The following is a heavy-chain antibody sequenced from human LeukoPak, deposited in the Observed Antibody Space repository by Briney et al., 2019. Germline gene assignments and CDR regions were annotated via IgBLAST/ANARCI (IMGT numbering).Heavy chain of an antibody. CDR2: INPNSGGT. Sequence: GASVKVSCKASGYTFTGYYMHWVRRAPGQGLEWMGWINPNSGGTNYAQKFQGRVTMTRDTSISTAYMELTRLRSDDTAVYYCARAPIASAGLLRDWGQGTLVTVSS. V-gene: IGHV1-2*02. CDR1: GYTFTGYY. J-gene: IGHJ4*02. D-gene: IGHD6-13*01. CDR3: ARAPIASAGLLRD.